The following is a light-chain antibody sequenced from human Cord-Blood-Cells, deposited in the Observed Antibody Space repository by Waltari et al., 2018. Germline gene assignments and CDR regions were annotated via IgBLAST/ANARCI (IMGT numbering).Light chain of an antibody. Sequence: SYELTQPPSVSVSPGQTASITCSGDKLGDKYACWYQHKPGQSPVLVIYQDSKWPSGIPERFSGSNSGNTATLTISGTQAMDEADYYSQAWDSSTAVFGGGTKLTVL. CDR3: QAWDSSTAV. J-gene: IGLJ3*02. CDR1: KLGDKY. CDR2: QDS. V-gene: IGLV3-1*01.